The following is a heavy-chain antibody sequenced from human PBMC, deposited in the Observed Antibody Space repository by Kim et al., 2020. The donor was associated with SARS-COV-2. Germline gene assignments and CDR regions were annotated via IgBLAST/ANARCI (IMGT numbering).Heavy chain of an antibody. CDR1: GLTFSSYA. CDR3: ATGGAANSAGY. D-gene: IGHD6-25*01. V-gene: IGHV3-30*02. Sequence: GGSLRLSCVASGLTFSSYAMHWVRQAPGKGLEWVAVIWYDGSKIYYGDSVKGRLTISRDNSKNTLYLQMNSLRPEDTGLYYCATGGAANSAGYWGQGTLVTVSS. CDR2: IWYDGSKI. J-gene: IGHJ4*02.